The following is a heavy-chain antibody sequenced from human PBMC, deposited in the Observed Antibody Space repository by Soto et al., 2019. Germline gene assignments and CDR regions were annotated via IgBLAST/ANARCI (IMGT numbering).Heavy chain of an antibody. J-gene: IGHJ4*02. V-gene: IGHV1-3*01. D-gene: IGHD2-8*01. CDR1: GYTFTSYA. CDR3: ANALGLYYFDY. CDR2: INAGNGNT. Sequence: XSVKVSSKASGYTFTSYAMHSVRHAPGQRLEWMGWINAGNGNTKYSQKFQGRVTITRDTSASTAYMELRSLRSEDTAVYYCANALGLYYFDYWGQGTLVTVSS.